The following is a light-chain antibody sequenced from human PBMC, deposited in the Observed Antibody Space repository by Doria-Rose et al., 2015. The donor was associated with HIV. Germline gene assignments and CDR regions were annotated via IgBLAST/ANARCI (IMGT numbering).Light chain of an antibody. CDR3: GSYTTSATHV. CDR2: DAS. J-gene: IGLJ1*01. Sequence: QPVLTQSASVSGSPGQSITISCTGTSSDVGAYNYVSWYQQYPGKAPKPLIYDASIRPSGVSHRFSGSKSANTASLTISGLQAEDEADYYCGSYTTSATHVFGTGTEVRVL. CDR1: SSDVGAYNY. V-gene: IGLV2-14*03.